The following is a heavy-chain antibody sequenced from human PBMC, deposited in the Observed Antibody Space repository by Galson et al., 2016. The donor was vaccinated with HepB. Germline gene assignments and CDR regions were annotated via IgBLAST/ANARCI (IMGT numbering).Heavy chain of an antibody. V-gene: IGHV1-18*01. CDR3: ARVIFAIAARRTTVTRPFDY. D-gene: IGHD6-6*01. J-gene: IGHJ4*02. Sequence: VKVSCKASGYTFTNYGISWVRQAPGQGLEWMGWISPYNGNTNYAQKLQGRVTMTTDTSTSTAYMELRSLRSDDTAVYYCARVIFAIAARRTTVTRPFDYWGQGTLVTVSS. CDR1: GYTFTNYG. CDR2: ISPYNGNT.